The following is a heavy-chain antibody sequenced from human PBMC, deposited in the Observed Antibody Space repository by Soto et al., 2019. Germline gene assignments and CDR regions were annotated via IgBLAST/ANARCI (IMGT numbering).Heavy chain of an antibody. Sequence: GGSLRLSCAASGFSFRSYDMSWVRQAPGKGLEWVSTISGSGDNTYYADFVKGRSTISRDNAKNTLYLQMTSLRADDTAVYYCVKSTWGSGYPDYWGQGTLVTVSS. D-gene: IGHD3-22*01. J-gene: IGHJ4*02. CDR1: GFSFRSYD. CDR2: ISGSGDNT. V-gene: IGHV3-23*01. CDR3: VKSTWGSGYPDY.